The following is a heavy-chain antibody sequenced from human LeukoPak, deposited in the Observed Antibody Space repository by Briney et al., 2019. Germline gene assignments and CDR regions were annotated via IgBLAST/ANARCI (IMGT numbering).Heavy chain of an antibody. V-gene: IGHV3-23*01. CDR3: AKDSVLLWFGELLPTLDC. Sequence: GGSLRLSCAASGFTFSSYAMSWVRQAPGKGLEWVSAISGSGGSTYYADSVKGRFTISRDNSKNTLYLQMNSLRAEDTAVYYCAKDSVLLWFGELLPTLDCWGQGTLVTVSS. D-gene: IGHD3-10*01. CDR1: GFTFSSYA. CDR2: ISGSGGST. J-gene: IGHJ4*02.